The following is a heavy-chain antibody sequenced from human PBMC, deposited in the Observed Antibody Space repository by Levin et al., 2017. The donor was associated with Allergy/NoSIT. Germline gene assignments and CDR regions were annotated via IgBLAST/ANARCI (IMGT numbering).Heavy chain of an antibody. D-gene: IGHD4-11*01. V-gene: IGHV3-30-3*01. Sequence: LSLTCAASGFTFSSYAMHWVRQAPGKGLEWVAVISYDGSNKYYADSVKGRFTISRDNSKNTLYLQMNSLRAEDTAVYYCARGDSNLFYFDYWGQGTLVTVSS. CDR2: ISYDGSNK. J-gene: IGHJ4*02. CDR3: ARGDSNLFYFDY. CDR1: GFTFSSYA.